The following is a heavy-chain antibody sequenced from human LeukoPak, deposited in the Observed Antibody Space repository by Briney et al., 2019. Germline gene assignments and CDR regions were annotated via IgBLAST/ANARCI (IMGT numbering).Heavy chain of an antibody. V-gene: IGHV4-59*01. J-gene: IGHJ5*02. CDR2: IYYSGST. Sequence: SETLSLTCTVSGGSISSYYWSWIRQPPGKGLEWIGYIYYSGSTNYNPSLKSRVTISVDTSKNQFSLKLSSVAAADTAVYYCARMVTGGGSHSFDPWGQGTLVTVSS. CDR1: GGSISSYY. CDR3: ARMVTGGGSHSFDP. D-gene: IGHD1-26*01.